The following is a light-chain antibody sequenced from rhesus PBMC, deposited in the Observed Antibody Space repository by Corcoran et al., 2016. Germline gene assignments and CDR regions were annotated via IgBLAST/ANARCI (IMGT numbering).Light chain of an antibody. J-gene: IGKJ4*01. Sequence: DIQMTQSPSSLSASVGDTVTITCRASQSISRWLEWYQQKPRKAPKLLIYKASSLQSGVPSRFSGSGSGTDCTLTISSLQPEDFATYYCLQYSSSPLTFGGGTKVEIK. CDR1: QSISRW. CDR3: LQYSSSPLT. V-gene: IGKV1-22*01. CDR2: KAS.